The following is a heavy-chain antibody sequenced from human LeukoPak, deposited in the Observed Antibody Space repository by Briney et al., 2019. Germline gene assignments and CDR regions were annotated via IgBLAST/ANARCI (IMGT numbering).Heavy chain of an antibody. V-gene: IGHV4-61*02. CDR3: ARGDYVWGSYFN. CDR1: GGSISSGSYY. CDR2: IFTSGST. J-gene: IGHJ4*02. Sequence: SETLSLTCTVSGGSISSGSYYWSWIRQPAGKGLEWIGRIFTSGSTNYNPSLKSRVTISVDTSKNQFSLKLSSVTAADTAVYYCARGDYVWGSYFNWGQGTLVTVSS. D-gene: IGHD3-16*01.